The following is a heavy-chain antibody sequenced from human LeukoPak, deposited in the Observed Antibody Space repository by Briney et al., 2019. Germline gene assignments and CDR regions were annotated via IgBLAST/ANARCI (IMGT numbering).Heavy chain of an antibody. CDR3: TRAHSSNWYWFDP. CDR1: GYIFTGYF. V-gene: IGHV1-2*02. CDR2: INPNSGGT. Sequence: ASVKVSCKASGYIFTGYFIHWLRQAPGQGLEWMGWINPNSGGTNYEQKFQGRVTMTRDTSMSTAYMELSSLRSDDTAVYYCTRAHSSNWYWFDPWGLGTLVTVSS. J-gene: IGHJ5*02. D-gene: IGHD6-13*01.